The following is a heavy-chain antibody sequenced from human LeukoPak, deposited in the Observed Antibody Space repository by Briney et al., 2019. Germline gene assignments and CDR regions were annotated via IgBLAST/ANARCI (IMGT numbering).Heavy chain of an antibody. D-gene: IGHD3-3*01. J-gene: IGHJ4*02. V-gene: IGHV4-4*02. CDR1: GGSISSSNW. CDR3: ARLTGLEFWGGYYLDY. Sequence: PSETLSRNCAVSGGSISSSNWWSWVRQPPGKGLEWIGEIYHSGSTNYNPSLKSRVTISVDKSKNQFSLKLSSVTAADTAVYYCARLTGLEFWGGYYLDYWGQGTLVTVSS. CDR2: IYHSGST.